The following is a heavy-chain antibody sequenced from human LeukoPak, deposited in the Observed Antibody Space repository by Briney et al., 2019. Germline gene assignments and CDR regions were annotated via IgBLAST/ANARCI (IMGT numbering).Heavy chain of an antibody. CDR1: GYSISSGYY. CDR3: ARDRIYGSGSDHFDY. CDR2: IYHSGSI. D-gene: IGHD3-10*01. Sequence: SETLSLTCTVSGYSISSGYYWGWIRQPPGKGLEWIGSIYHSGSIYHKPSLKSRVTISVDTSKNQFSLKLSSVTAADTAVYYCARDRIYGSGSDHFDYWGQGTLVTVSS. V-gene: IGHV4-38-2*02. J-gene: IGHJ4*02.